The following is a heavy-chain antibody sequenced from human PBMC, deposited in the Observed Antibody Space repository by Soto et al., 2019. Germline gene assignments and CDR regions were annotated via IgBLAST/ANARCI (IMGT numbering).Heavy chain of an antibody. CDR2: VSYSGST. Sequence: QLQLQESGPRLVKPSETLSLTCTVSGGSISNSSYLWGWIRQPPGKGLQWIGSVSYSGSTYYNPSRQSRVTISVDTSKTQASLRLSSVTAADTAVYYCSRIAVSGPITGFDYWGQGALVTVPS. CDR3: SRIAVSGPITGFDY. D-gene: IGHD6-19*01. J-gene: IGHJ4*02. CDR1: GGSISNSSYL. V-gene: IGHV4-39*01.